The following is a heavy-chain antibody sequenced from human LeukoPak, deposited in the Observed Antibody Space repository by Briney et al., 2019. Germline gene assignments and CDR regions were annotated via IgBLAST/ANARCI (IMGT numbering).Heavy chain of an antibody. CDR3: ARGGYSNGERDY. Sequence: PSETLSLTCAVYGGSFSDYYWSWIRQPPGKGLEWIGYIYYSGSTYYNPSLKSRVTISVDTSKNQFSLKLSSVTAADTAVYYCARGGYSNGERDYWGQGTLVTVSS. CDR2: IYYSGST. D-gene: IGHD4-11*01. V-gene: IGHV4-30-4*01. J-gene: IGHJ4*02. CDR1: GGSFSDYY.